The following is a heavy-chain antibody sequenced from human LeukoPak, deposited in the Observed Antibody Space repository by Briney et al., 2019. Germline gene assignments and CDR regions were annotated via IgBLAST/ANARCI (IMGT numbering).Heavy chain of an antibody. J-gene: IGHJ4*02. V-gene: IGHV1-46*01. CDR3: ARDRMDLVVPAAMDLDY. Sequence: GASVKVSCKASGYTFTSYYMHWARQAPGQGLEWMGIINPSGGSTSYAQKFQGRVTMTRDTSTSTVYMELSSLRSEDTAVYYCARDRMDLVVPAAMDLDYWGQGTLVTVSS. CDR1: GYTFTSYY. CDR2: INPSGGST. D-gene: IGHD2-2*01.